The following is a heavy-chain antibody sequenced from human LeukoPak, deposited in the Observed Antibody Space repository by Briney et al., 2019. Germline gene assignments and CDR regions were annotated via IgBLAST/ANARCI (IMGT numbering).Heavy chain of an antibody. V-gene: IGHV4-59*12. CDR1: GGSISSYY. D-gene: IGHD3-22*01. Sequence: PSETLSLTCTVSGGSISSYYWSWIRQPPGKGLEWIGYIYYSGSTNYNPSLKSRVTISVDTSKNQFSLKLSSVTAADTAVYYCARARAYYDSSGYYSGNAFDIWGQGTMVTVSS. CDR2: IYYSGST. J-gene: IGHJ3*02. CDR3: ARARAYYDSSGYYSGNAFDI.